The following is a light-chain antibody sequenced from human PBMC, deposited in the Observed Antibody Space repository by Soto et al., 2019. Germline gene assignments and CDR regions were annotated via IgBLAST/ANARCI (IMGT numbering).Light chain of an antibody. Sequence: QSVLTQPASVSGSPGQSITISCTGTSSDVGGYNYVSWYQQHPGKAPKLMIYDVSNRPSGVSNRFSGSKSGNTASLTISGLQAEDEPDYYCNSYTTSSTYVFGTETEVNVL. J-gene: IGLJ1*01. CDR1: SSDVGGYNY. CDR3: NSYTTSSTYV. V-gene: IGLV2-14*01. CDR2: DVS.